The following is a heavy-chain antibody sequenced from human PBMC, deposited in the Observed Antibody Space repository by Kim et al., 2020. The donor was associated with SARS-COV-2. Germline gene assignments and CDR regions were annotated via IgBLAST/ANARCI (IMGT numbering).Heavy chain of an antibody. J-gene: IGHJ4*02. CDR2: ISASSTYT. V-gene: IGHV3-11*03. CDR1: GFNFNDFY. Sequence: GGSLRLSCAASGFNFNDFYMSWIRQAPGKGLEWISYISASSTYTNYADSVKGRFTISRDNAKSSLYLQMNSLRAEDTAMYYCSSYYYGSGSPFDYWGQG. CDR3: SSYYYGSGSPFDY. D-gene: IGHD3-10*01.